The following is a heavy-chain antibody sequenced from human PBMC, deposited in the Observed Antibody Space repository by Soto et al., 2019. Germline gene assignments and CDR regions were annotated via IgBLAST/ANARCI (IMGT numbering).Heavy chain of an antibody. CDR2: IYPGDSDT. Sequence: GESLKISCKGSGYTFTDYWIGWVRQLPGKGLEWMGIIYPGDSDTRYSPSFQGHVTITVDKSTNTAYLQWNTLRASDTAMYYCPRNISTFRYYYYAMDVWGQGTTVTVS. CDR3: PRNISTFRYYYYAMDV. V-gene: IGHV5-51*01. CDR1: GYTFTDYW. D-gene: IGHD2-2*01. J-gene: IGHJ6*02.